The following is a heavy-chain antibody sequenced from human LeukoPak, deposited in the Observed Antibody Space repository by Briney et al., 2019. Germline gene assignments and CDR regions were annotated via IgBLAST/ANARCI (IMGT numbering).Heavy chain of an antibody. CDR3: ARHEYYDILTGFMGPPDY. CDR2: ISAYNGNT. D-gene: IGHD3-9*01. Sequence: GASVKVSCKASGYTFTSYGISWVRQAPGQGLEWMGWISAYNGNTNYAQKLQGRVTMTTDTSTSTAYMELRSLRSDDTAVYYCARHEYYDILTGFMGPPDYWGQGTLVTVSS. CDR1: GYTFTSYG. J-gene: IGHJ4*02. V-gene: IGHV1-18*01.